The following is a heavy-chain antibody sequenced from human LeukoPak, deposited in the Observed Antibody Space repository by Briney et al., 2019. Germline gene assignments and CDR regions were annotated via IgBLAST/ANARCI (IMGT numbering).Heavy chain of an antibody. V-gene: IGHV4-34*01. CDR2: INHSGST. D-gene: IGHD1-26*01. CDR1: GGSFSGYY. CDR3: ARASEWELNDY. J-gene: IGHJ4*02. Sequence: KASETLSLTCAVYGGSFSGYYWSWIRQPPGKGLEWIGEINHSGSTNYNPSLKSRVTISVDTSKNQFSLKLSSVTAADTAVYYCARASEWELNDYWGQGTLVTVSS.